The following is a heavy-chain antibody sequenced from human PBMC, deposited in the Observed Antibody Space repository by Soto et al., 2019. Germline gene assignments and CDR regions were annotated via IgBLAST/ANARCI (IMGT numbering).Heavy chain of an antibody. CDR3: ARGPAQFDP. Sequence: GASVQVSCKASGGSYSSLVISWLRQAPGQGPEWMGRINPMLGVANFAQKVQDRVTITADESTTTAYMELSSLRTEDTGVYYCARGPAQFDPWGQGTLVTVS. V-gene: IGHV1-69*10. CDR2: INPMLGVA. CDR1: GGSYSSLV. J-gene: IGHJ5*02. D-gene: IGHD2-2*01.